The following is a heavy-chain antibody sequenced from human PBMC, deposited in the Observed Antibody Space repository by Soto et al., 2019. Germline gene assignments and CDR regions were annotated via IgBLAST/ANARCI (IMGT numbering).Heavy chain of an antibody. CDR3: TTDFTVWADAFDI. J-gene: IGHJ3*02. CDR1: GFTFSNAW. CDR2: IKSKTDGGTT. V-gene: IGHV3-15*01. D-gene: IGHD4-4*01. Sequence: GGSLRLSCAASGFTFSNAWMSWVRQAPGKGLEWVGRIKSKTDGGTTDYAAPVKGRFTISRDDSKNTLYLQMNSLKTEDTAVYYCTTDFTVWADAFDIWGQGTMVTVSS.